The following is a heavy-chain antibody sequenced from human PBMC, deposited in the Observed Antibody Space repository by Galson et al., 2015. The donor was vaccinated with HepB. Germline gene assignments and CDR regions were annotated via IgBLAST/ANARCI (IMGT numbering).Heavy chain of an antibody. CDR3: ASESWGSFEF. D-gene: IGHD7-27*01. Sequence: SLRLSCAASGLIFSDYWMSWVRQAPGKGLEWVANIKQDGSEKYYVDSVKGRLTISRDNAKNSMYLQMDSLRAEDTAIYYCASESWGSFEFWGQGTLVTVSS. J-gene: IGHJ4*02. CDR1: GLIFSDYW. CDR2: IKQDGSEK. V-gene: IGHV3-7*01.